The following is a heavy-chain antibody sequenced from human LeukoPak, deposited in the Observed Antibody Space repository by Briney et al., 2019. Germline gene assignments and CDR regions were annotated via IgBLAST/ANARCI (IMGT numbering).Heavy chain of an antibody. CDR2: MNPNSGNT. D-gene: IGHD2-8*01. CDR3: ARGKKDIVLMVYATTKYYYYYYIDV. V-gene: IGHV1-8*03. Sequence: ASVKVSCKASGYTFTSYDINWVRQATGQGLEWMGWMNPNSGNTGYAQKFQGRVTITRNTSISTAYMELSSLRSEDTAVYYCARGKKDIVLMVYATTKYYYYYYIDVWGKGTTATVSS. J-gene: IGHJ6*03. CDR1: GYTFTSYD.